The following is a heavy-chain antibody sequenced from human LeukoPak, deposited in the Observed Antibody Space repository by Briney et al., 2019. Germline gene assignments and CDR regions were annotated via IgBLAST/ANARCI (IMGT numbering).Heavy chain of an antibody. CDR2: INSDGSGT. CDR1: GFTFSSYW. J-gene: IGHJ4*02. V-gene: IGHV3-74*01. D-gene: IGHD3-10*01. CDR3: ARDMHDGSGSSSDFDY. Sequence: PGGSLRLSCAASGFTFSSYWMHWVRQAPGKGLVWVSRINSDGSGTSYADSVKGRFTISRDNAKNTLYLQMNSLRAEDTAVYYCARDMHDGSGSSSDFDYWGQGTLVTVPS.